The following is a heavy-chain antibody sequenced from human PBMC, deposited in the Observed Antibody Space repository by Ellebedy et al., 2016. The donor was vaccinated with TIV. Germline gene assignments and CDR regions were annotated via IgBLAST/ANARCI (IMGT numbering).Heavy chain of an antibody. J-gene: IGHJ4*02. Sequence: GGSLRLSCVDSGLTFSSYWMSWVRQAPGRGLEWVANIKQDGSDKNYVDSVKGRFTISRDNAKNSLYLQMNSLRAEDTAVYYCARGSGYCSSTSCSGGMNWGQGTPVTVSS. D-gene: IGHD2-2*01. CDR3: ARGSGYCSSTSCSGGMN. CDR2: IKQDGSDK. V-gene: IGHV3-7*03. CDR1: GLTFSSYW.